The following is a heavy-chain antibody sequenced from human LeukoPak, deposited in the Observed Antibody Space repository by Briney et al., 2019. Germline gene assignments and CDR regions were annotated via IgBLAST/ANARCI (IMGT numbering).Heavy chain of an antibody. CDR3: AKDIDSSYGDYVGAFDI. CDR2: ISWNSGSI. CDR1: GFTFGDYA. D-gene: IGHD4-17*01. Sequence: GGSLRLSCAASGFTFGDYAMHWVRQAPGKGLEWVSGISWNSGSIGYADSVKGRFTISRDNAKNSLYLQMNSLRAEDMALYYCAKDIDSSYGDYVGAFDIWGQGTMVTVSS. J-gene: IGHJ3*02. V-gene: IGHV3-9*03.